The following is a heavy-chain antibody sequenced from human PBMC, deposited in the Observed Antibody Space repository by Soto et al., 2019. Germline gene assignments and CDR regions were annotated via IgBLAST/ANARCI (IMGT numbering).Heavy chain of an antibody. Sequence: QVQLVQSGAEVKKPGASVKVSCKASGYTFTSYDINWVRQATGQGLEWMGWMNPNSGSTGYAQKFRCSATLTRNTSISTAYMELSSLRSEETAVYYCARVLESSGSTDTTFWYFDLWGRGTLVTVSS. CDR2: MNPNSGST. V-gene: IGHV1-8*01. CDR1: GYTFTSYD. J-gene: IGHJ2*01. CDR3: ARVLESSGSTDTTFWYFDL. D-gene: IGHD3-10*01.